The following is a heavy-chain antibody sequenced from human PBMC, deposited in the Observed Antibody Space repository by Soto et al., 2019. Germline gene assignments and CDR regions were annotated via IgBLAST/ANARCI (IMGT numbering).Heavy chain of an antibody. Sequence: QVQLVQSGAEVKKPGSSVKVSCKASGGTFSSYAISWVRQAPGQGLEWMGGIIPIFGTANYAQKFQGRVTITADESTSTAYMELSSLRSEDTAVSYCARDLYYYDSSGYYYYFDYWGQGTLVTVSS. D-gene: IGHD3-22*01. J-gene: IGHJ4*02. CDR2: IIPIFGTA. CDR3: ARDLYYYDSSGYYYYFDY. V-gene: IGHV1-69*12. CDR1: GGTFSSYA.